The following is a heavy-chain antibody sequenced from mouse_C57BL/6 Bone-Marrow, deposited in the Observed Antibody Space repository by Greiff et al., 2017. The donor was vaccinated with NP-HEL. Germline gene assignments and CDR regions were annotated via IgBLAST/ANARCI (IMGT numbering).Heavy chain of an antibody. CDR3: AAVYYYGSSPYYAMDY. CDR1: GYTFTSYG. V-gene: IGHV1-81*01. Sequence: LLESGAELARPGASVKLSCKASGYTFTSYGISWVKQRTGQGLEWIGEIYPRSGNTYYNEKFKGKATLTADKSSSTAYMELRSLTSEDSAVYFCAAVYYYGSSPYYAMDYWGQGTSVTVSS. CDR2: IYPRSGNT. J-gene: IGHJ4*01. D-gene: IGHD1-1*01.